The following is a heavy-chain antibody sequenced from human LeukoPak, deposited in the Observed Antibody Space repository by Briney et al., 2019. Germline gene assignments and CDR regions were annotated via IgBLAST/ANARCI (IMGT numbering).Heavy chain of an antibody. CDR3: ARDYKYAFDN. CDR1: GFTFSDYS. CDR2: IGIDSGNT. V-gene: IGHV3-48*01. D-gene: IGHD5-24*01. Sequence: GGSLRLSCAASGFTFSDYSMNWVRQAPGKGLEWILYIGIDSGNTNYADSVKGRITISGDKAKNSLYLQMNSLRVEDTAVYYCARDYKYAFDNWGQGTLVTVSS. J-gene: IGHJ4*02.